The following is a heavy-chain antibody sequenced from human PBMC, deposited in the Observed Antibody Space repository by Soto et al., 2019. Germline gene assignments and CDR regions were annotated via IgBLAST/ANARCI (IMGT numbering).Heavy chain of an antibody. Sequence: PSETLSLTCTVSCGSISSGGTYWSWIRQHPGKGLEWIGYIYYNGNTYSNPSLKSRVTISVDTSKNQFSLKLSSVTAADTAVYFCAGDFGDRNDYWGQGTLVTVS. J-gene: IGHJ4*02. CDR2: IYYNGNT. D-gene: IGHD3-10*01. CDR3: AGDFGDRNDY. V-gene: IGHV4-31*03. CDR1: CGSISSGGTY.